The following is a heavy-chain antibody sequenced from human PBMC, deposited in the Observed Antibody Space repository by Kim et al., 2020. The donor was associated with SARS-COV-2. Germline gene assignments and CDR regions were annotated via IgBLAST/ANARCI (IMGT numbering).Heavy chain of an antibody. CDR3: ARGSMATYDY. CDR2: GDT. V-gene: IGHV1-3*01. D-gene: IGHD3-10*01. J-gene: IGHJ4*02. Sequence: GDTKSSQKVQGRVTITRDTLTSTVYMELSSLTAEDTAVYYCARGSMATYDYWGQGTLVPVS.